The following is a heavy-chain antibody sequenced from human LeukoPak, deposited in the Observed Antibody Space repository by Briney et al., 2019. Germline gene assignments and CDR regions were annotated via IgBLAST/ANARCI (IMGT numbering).Heavy chain of an antibody. CDR1: GYSISSGYY. D-gene: IGHD3-22*01. Sequence: SETLSLTFAVSGYSISSGYYWGWIRQPPGKGLEWIGSIYHSGSTYYNPSLKSRVTISVDTSKNQFSLKLSSVTAADTAVYYCARHYYDSSGYLVDYWGQGTLVTVSS. J-gene: IGHJ4*02. V-gene: IGHV4-38-2*01. CDR3: ARHYYDSSGYLVDY. CDR2: IYHSGST.